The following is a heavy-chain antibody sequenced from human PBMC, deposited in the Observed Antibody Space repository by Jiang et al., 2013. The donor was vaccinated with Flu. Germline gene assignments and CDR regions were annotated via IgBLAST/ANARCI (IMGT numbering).Heavy chain of an antibody. D-gene: IGHD1-26*01. CDR1: DDSISSYD. CDR3: AGRGHSGRYLGAFDY. V-gene: IGHV4-59*01. CDR2: IYYSGRTSGST. Sequence: VKPSETLSLTCTVSDDSISSYDWSWIRQSPGKGLEWIGYIYYSGRTSGSTDYNPSLKSRVTISVDTSKKQLSLRLNSVTAADTAVYYCAGRGHSGRYLGAFDYWGQGTLVTVSS. J-gene: IGHJ4*02.